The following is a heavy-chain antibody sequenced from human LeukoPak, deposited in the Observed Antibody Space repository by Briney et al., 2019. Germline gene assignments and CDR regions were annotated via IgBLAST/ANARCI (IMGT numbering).Heavy chain of an antibody. D-gene: IGHD3-3*01. CDR3: ARDLVVRFLEWFNENNWFDP. J-gene: IGHJ5*02. CDR2: IYHSGST. Sequence: SETLSLTCTVSGYSISSGYYWGWIRQPPGKGLEWIGSIYHSGSTYYNPSLKSRVTISVDTSKNQFSLKLSSVTAADTAVYYCARDLVVRFLEWFNENNWFDPWGQGTLVTVSS. CDR1: GYSISSGYY. V-gene: IGHV4-38-2*02.